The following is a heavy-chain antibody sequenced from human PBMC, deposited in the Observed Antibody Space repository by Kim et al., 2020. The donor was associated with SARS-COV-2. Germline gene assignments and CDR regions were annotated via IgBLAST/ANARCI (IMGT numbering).Heavy chain of an antibody. CDR3: ARRGFPRTFDY. D-gene: IGHD3-10*01. V-gene: IGHV4-34*01. Sequence: TTYKPAQTSRVTISIDTSKTQFSLKLVSLTAASSAVYYCARRGFPRTFDYWGQGTLVTVSS. J-gene: IGHJ4*02. CDR2: T.